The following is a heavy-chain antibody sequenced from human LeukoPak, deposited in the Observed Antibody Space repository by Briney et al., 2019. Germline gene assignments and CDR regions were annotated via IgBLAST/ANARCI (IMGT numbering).Heavy chain of an antibody. CDR3: ARACGGYSVWKFDY. CDR2: IYYSGST. CDR1: GGSISSYY. J-gene: IGHJ4*02. D-gene: IGHD5-18*01. V-gene: IGHV4-59*01. Sequence: SETLSLTCTVSGGSISSYYWSWIRQPPGKGLEWIGYIYYSGSTNYNPSLKSRVTISVDTSKNQFSLKLSSVTAADTAVYYCARACGGYSVWKFDYWGQGTLVTVSS.